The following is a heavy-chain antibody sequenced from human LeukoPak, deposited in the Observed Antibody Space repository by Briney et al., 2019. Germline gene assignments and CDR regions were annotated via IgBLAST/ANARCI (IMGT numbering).Heavy chain of an antibody. D-gene: IGHD3-10*01. CDR1: GFTFSSYW. J-gene: IGHJ3*02. CDR2: INSDGSST. Sequence: PGGSLRLSCAASGFTFSSYWIHWVRQGSGNGLVWVSRINSDGSSTSYADSVKGRFTISRDNAKNTLYLQMNSLRAEDTAVYYCARGISPVAFDIWGQGSMVTVSS. V-gene: IGHV3-74*01. CDR3: ARGISPVAFDI.